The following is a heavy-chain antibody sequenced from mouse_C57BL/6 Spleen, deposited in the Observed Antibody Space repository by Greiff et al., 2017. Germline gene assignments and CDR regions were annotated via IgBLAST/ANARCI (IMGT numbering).Heavy chain of an antibody. Sequence: VQLQQSGAELVRPGASVTLSCKASGYTFTDYEMHWVKQAPVHGLEWIGAIDPETGGTAYNQKFKGKAILTADKSSSTAYMELRSLTSEDSAVYCCTRRALTRYDYYFDYWGQGTTRTVSS. D-gene: IGHD2-4*01. CDR1: GYTFTDYE. J-gene: IGHJ2*01. CDR3: TRRALTRYDYYFDY. V-gene: IGHV1-15*01. CDR2: IDPETGGT.